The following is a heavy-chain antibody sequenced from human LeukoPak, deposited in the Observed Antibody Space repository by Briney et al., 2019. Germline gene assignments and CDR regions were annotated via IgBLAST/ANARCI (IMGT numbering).Heavy chain of an antibody. CDR3: ARRSTNKYYYGSGMLRVFDY. Sequence: SETLSLTCAVYGGSFSGYYWSWIRQPPGKGLEWIGEINHSGSTNYNPSLKSRVTISVDTSKNQFSLKLSSMTAADTAVYYCARRSTNKYYYGSGMLRVFDYWGQGTLVTVSS. V-gene: IGHV4-34*01. CDR1: GGSFSGYY. CDR2: INHSGST. J-gene: IGHJ4*02. D-gene: IGHD3-10*01.